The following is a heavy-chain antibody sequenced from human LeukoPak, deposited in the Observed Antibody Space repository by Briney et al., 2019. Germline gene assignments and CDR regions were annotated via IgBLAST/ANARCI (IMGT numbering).Heavy chain of an antibody. D-gene: IGHD6-19*01. J-gene: IGHJ4*02. CDR2: IYYSGST. CDR3: ERSNSSGTDY. CDR1: GCSISSYY. V-gene: IGHV4-59*01. Sequence: SETLSLTCTVSGCSISSYYWSWIRQPPGKGLEWIGYIYYSGSTNYNPSLKSRVTISVDTSKNQFSLKLSSVTAADTAVYYCERSNSSGTDYWGQGTLVTVSS.